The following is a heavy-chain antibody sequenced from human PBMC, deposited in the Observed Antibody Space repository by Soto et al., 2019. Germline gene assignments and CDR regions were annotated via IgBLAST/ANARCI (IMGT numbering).Heavy chain of an antibody. CDR3: ARTALTYGLGGHWGKGSVDY. D-gene: IGHD3-10*01. V-gene: IGHV3-7*01. Sequence: EVQLVESGGGLVQPGGSLRLSCAASGFTFSSYWMTWVRQAPGKGLEWVANIRQDGSEKYYVDSVKGRFTISRDNAKNLLYLQMKSLRGEDTAVYYCARTALTYGLGGHWGKGSVDYWGHGTLVTVSS. CDR2: IRQDGSEK. CDR1: GFTFSSYW. J-gene: IGHJ4*03.